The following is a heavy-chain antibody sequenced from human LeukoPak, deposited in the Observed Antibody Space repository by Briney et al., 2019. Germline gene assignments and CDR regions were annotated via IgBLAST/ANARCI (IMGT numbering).Heavy chain of an antibody. D-gene: IGHD3-9*01. Sequence: SETLSLTCTVSGGSISSGDYYWSWIRQPPGKGLEWIGYIYYSGSTYYNPSLKSRVTISVDTSKTQFSLKLSSVTAADTAVYYCTRELDGKGNWGQGTLVTVSS. CDR3: TRELDGKGN. J-gene: IGHJ4*02. CDR2: IYYSGST. V-gene: IGHV4-30-4*08. CDR1: GGSISSGDYY.